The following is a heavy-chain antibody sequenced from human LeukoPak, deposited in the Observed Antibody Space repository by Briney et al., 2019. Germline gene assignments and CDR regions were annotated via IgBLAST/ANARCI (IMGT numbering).Heavy chain of an antibody. D-gene: IGHD5-18*01. CDR1: GFSLSAYW. J-gene: IGHJ4*02. V-gene: IGHV3-7*01. Sequence: GGSLRLSCAASGFSLSAYWMTWVRQAPGKGLEWVANINRDGSQKNHVDSVKGRFTISRDNAKNSLYLQMNSLRAEDTAVYYCARERGYSSQGAYFDYWGQGTLVTVSS. CDR2: INRDGSQK. CDR3: ARERGYSSQGAYFDY.